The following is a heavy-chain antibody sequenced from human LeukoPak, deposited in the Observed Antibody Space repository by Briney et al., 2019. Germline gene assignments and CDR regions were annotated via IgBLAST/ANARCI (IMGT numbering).Heavy chain of an antibody. J-gene: IGHJ4*02. CDR1: GFTFSSYS. V-gene: IGHV3-48*01. Sequence: TGGSLRLSCAASGFTFSSYSMNWVRQAPGKGLEWVSYISSSSSTIYYADSVKGRFTISRDNAKNSLYLQMNSLRAEDTAVYYCARDEYGDYLGSSFFDYWGQGTLVTVSS. CDR2: ISSSSSTI. D-gene: IGHD4-17*01. CDR3: ARDEYGDYLGSSFFDY.